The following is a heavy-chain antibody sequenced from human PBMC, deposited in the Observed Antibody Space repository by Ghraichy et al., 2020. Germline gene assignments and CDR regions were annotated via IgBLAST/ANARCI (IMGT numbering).Heavy chain of an antibody. D-gene: IGHD3-22*01. CDR3: ARPPGRYDSRRSTPMDV. CDR1: GFTFSSYS. CDR2: ISSSSSYI. V-gene: IGHV3-21*01. Sequence: GALSLSCAASGFTFSSYSMNWVRQAPGKGLEWVSSISSSSSYIYYADSVKGRFTISRDNAKNSLYLQMNSLRAEDTAVYYCARPPGRYDSRRSTPMDVWGQGTTVTVSS. J-gene: IGHJ6*02.